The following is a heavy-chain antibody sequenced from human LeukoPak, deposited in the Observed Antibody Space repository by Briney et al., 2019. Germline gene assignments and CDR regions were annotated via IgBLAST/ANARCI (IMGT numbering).Heavy chain of an antibody. V-gene: IGHV3-21*01. CDR3: ARDPGVVVPVYYFDY. CDR1: GFTFSSYS. CDR2: IGSSSSYI. D-gene: IGHD3-22*01. J-gene: IGHJ4*02. Sequence: GGSPRLSCSASGFTFSSYSMHWVRQAPGKGLEWVSSIGSSSSYIYYADSVKGRFTISRDNAKNSLSLQMNSLRAEDTSVYYCARDPGVVVPVYYFDYWGQGTLVTVSS.